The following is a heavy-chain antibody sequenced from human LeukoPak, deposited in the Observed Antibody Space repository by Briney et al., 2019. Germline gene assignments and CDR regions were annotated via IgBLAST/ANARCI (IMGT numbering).Heavy chain of an antibody. CDR2: IFYSGST. CDR3: ARHHGYPRYFFDY. J-gene: IGHJ4*02. D-gene: IGHD5-18*01. Sequence: SETLSLTCTVSGGSINSRGYYCGWIRQPPGKGLEWIGSIFYSGSTYYNPSLKSRVTISVDTSKNQFSLKVTSVTAADTALYYCARHHGYPRYFFDYWGQGTLVTVSP. V-gene: IGHV4-39*01. CDR1: GGSINSRGYY.